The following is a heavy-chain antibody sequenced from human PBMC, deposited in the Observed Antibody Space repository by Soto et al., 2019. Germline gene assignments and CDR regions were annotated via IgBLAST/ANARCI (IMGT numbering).Heavy chain of an antibody. J-gene: IGHJ4*02. Sequence: ASVKVSCKASGYTLTSHGISWVRQAPGQGLEWMGWIGAYNGNTNYAQKLQGRVTMTEDTSTDTAYMELSSLRSEDTAVYYCTRGGLIPPYGYYFDYWGQGTLVTVPQ. CDR2: IGAYNGNT. D-gene: IGHD3-10*01. CDR1: GYTLTSHG. V-gene: IGHV1-18*01. CDR3: TRGGLIPPYGYYFDY.